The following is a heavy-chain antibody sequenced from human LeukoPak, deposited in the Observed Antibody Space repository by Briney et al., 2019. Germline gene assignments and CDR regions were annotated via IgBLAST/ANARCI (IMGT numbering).Heavy chain of an antibody. CDR1: GFTFSSYW. CDR2: INSDGSST. CDR3: AKGGRGSYSWIYFDY. D-gene: IGHD1-26*01. V-gene: IGHV3-74*01. J-gene: IGHJ4*02. Sequence: PGGSLRLSCAASGFTFSSYWMHWVRQAPGKGLVWVSRINSDGSSTSYADSVKGRFTISRDNAKNTLYLQMNSLRAEDTAVYYCAKGGRGSYSWIYFDYWGQGTLVTVSS.